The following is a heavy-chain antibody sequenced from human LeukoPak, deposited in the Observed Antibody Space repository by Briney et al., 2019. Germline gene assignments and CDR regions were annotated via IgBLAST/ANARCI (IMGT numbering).Heavy chain of an antibody. Sequence: SETLSLTCTVSGGSISSSSYYWGWIRQPPGKGLEWIGSIYYSGGPYYNPSLKSRVTISVDTSKNQFSLKLSSVTAADTAVYYCAREGGIAAAGILFDPWGQGTLVTVSS. CDR3: AREGGIAAAGILFDP. CDR2: IYYSGGP. CDR1: GGSISSSSYY. D-gene: IGHD6-13*01. J-gene: IGHJ5*02. V-gene: IGHV4-39*07.